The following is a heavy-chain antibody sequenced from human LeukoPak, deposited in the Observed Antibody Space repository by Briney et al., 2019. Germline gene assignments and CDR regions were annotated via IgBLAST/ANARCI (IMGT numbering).Heavy chain of an antibody. J-gene: IGHJ4*02. D-gene: IGHD3-16*01. CDR1: GFTFSSFA. CDR3: AKGRGELWPCYFDY. CDR2: ISDSGGYT. Sequence: GGSLRLSCAASGFTFSSFAMSWVRQAPGKGLEWVSGISDSGGYTYYADSVKGRFTISRDNSKNTLYLHMNSLRAEDTAVYYCAKGRGELWPCYFDYWGQGTLVTVSS. V-gene: IGHV3-23*01.